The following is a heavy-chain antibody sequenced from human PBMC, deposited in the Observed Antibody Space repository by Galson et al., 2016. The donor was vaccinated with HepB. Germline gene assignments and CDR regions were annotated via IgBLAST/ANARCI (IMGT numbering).Heavy chain of an antibody. D-gene: IGHD2-21*02. Sequence: TLSLTCTVSGGSISSDNYYWGWIRQPAGKGLEWIGRIYTNGGPNYNPSLKSRVTISIDSSENQFFLNLTSVTAADTAVYYCARTTISAHPYFDYWGQGTLVSVSS. CDR3: ARTTISAHPYFDY. CDR1: GGSISSDNYY. V-gene: IGHV4-61*02. CDR2: IYTNGGP. J-gene: IGHJ4*02.